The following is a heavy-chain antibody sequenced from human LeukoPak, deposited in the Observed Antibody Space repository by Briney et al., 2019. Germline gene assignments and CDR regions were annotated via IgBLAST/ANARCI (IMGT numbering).Heavy chain of an antibody. V-gene: IGHV1-18*01. J-gene: IGHJ4*02. CDR3: ARVGFYGSPGTPNYFDY. CDR2: ISAYNGNT. D-gene: IGHD3-10*01. CDR1: GYTFNSYG. Sequence: ASVKVSCKASGYTFNSYGISWVRQAPGQGLEWMGWISAYNGNTNYAQKLQGRVTMTTDTSTSTAYMELRSLRSDDTAVYYCARVGFYGSPGTPNYFDYWGQGTLVTVSS.